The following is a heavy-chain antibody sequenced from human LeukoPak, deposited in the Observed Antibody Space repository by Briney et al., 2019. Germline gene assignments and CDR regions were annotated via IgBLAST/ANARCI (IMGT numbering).Heavy chain of an antibody. V-gene: IGHV3-23*01. Sequence: PGGSLRLSCAGSGFMFSSYGMSWVRQAPGKGLEWVSAISGSGGSTYYADSVKGRFTISRDNAKNSLYLQMNSLRAEDTGVYYCARSELGYYYYYMDVWGKGTTVTVSS. CDR3: ARSELGYYYYYMDV. D-gene: IGHD7-27*01. CDR1: GFMFSSYG. J-gene: IGHJ6*03. CDR2: ISGSGGST.